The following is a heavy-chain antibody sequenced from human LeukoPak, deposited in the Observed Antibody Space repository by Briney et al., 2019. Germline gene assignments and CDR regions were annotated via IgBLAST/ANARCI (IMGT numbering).Heavy chain of an antibody. J-gene: IGHJ4*02. V-gene: IGHV1-69*13. CDR3: ARVAKDSSGYYSDEYFDY. CDR2: IIPIFGTA. CDR1: GGTFSSYA. D-gene: IGHD3-22*01. Sequence: SVKVSCKASGGTFSSYAISWVRQAPGQGLEWMGGIIPIFGTANYAQKFQGRVTITADESTSTAYMELSSLRSEDTAVYYCARVAKDSSGYYSDEYFDYWGQGTLVTVSS.